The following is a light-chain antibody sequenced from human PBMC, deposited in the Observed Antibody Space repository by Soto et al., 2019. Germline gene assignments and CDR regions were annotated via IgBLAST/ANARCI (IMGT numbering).Light chain of an antibody. CDR1: QSVSSS. J-gene: IGKJ1*01. Sequence: EIVVTQSPATLSVSPGERVTLSCRASQSVSSSLAWYQQRPGQAPRLLIYDTSTRAPGIAARFSGSGSGTEFTLTISSLQSEDVAVYYCQQYVHWPPGTFGQGTTVDIK. CDR3: QQYVHWPPGT. CDR2: DTS. V-gene: IGKV3-15*01.